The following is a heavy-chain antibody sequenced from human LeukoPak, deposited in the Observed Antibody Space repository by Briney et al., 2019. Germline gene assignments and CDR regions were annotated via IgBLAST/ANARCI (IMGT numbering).Heavy chain of an antibody. CDR1: GGSISSGSYY. V-gene: IGHV4-61*02. CDR2: IYTSGST. Sequence: SETLSLTCTVSGGSISSGSYYWSWIRQPAGKGLEWIGRIYTSGSTNYNPSLKSRVTISVDTSKNQFSLKVTSVTAADTAVYYCAQNSGAYHIDNWGQGTLVTVSS. J-gene: IGHJ4*02. CDR3: AQNSGAYHIDN. D-gene: IGHD1-26*01.